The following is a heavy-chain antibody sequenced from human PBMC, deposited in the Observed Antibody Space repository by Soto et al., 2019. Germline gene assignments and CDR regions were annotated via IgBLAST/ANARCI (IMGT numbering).Heavy chain of an antibody. CDR2: IYYSGST. CDR3: ARLNGYYYDSSGYYSGGMDV. J-gene: IGHJ6*02. Sequence: SETLSLTCTVSGGSISSSSYYWGWIRQPPGKGLEWIGSIYYSGSTYYNPSLKSRVTISVDTSKNQFSLKLSSVTAADTAVYYCARLNGYYYDSSGYYSGGMDVWGQGTTVTVSS. V-gene: IGHV4-39*01. CDR1: GGSISSSSYY. D-gene: IGHD3-22*01.